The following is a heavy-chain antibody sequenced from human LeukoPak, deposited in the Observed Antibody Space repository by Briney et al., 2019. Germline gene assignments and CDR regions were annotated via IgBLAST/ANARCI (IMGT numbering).Heavy chain of an antibody. CDR2: ILYNGNKQ. J-gene: IGHJ4*02. Sequence: GGSLRLSCAASGFTFNSCGIHWVRQAPGKGLEWVAFILYNGNKQYYADSVKGRFTISRDNSKNTLYLQMSSLTAADTALYYCTQWELLPTADYWAREPWSPSPQ. CDR1: GFTFNSCG. D-gene: IGHD1-26*01. V-gene: IGHV3-30*02. CDR3: TQWELLPTADY.